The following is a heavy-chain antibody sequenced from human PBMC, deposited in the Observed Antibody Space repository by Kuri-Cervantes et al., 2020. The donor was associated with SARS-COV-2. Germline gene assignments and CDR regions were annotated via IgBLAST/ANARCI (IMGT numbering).Heavy chain of an antibody. D-gene: IGHD1-26*01. Sequence: SVKVSCKASGYTFTGYYMHWVRQAPGQGLEWMGGIIPIFGTANYAQKFQGRVTITADESTSTAYMELSSLRSEDTAVYYCARDTPSGSYLNSAFDIWGQGTMVTVSS. J-gene: IGHJ3*02. CDR2: IIPIFGTA. V-gene: IGHV1-69*13. CDR3: ARDTPSGSYLNSAFDI. CDR1: GYTFTGYY.